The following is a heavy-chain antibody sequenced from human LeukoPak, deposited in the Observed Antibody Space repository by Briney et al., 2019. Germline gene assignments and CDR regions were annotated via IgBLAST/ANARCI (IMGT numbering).Heavy chain of an antibody. CDR3: AKALESVVTPKVFDY. V-gene: IGHV1-46*01. J-gene: IGHJ4*02. CDR2: INPSGGST. CDR1: GYTFTSYY. D-gene: IGHD2-21*02. Sequence: ASVKVSCKASGYTFTSYYMHWVRQAPGQGLEWMGIINPSGGSTSYAQKFQGRVTMTRDTSTSTVYMELSSLRSEDTAVYYCAKALESVVTPKVFDYWGQGTLVTVSS.